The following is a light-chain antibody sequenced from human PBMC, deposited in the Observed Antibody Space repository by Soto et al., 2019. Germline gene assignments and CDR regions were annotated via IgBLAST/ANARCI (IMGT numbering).Light chain of an antibody. J-gene: IGKJ1*01. V-gene: IGKV1-12*01. CDR3: QQPDNFPWT. CDR1: QGISDW. Sequence: DIQMTQSPSFVSASVGDRVSITCRASQGISDWLAWYQQRPGEAPNLLIFEASTLQSGVPSRFSGSGSGTEFTLTITGLQPEDFGTYFCQQPDNFPWTFGQGTKLEIK. CDR2: EAS.